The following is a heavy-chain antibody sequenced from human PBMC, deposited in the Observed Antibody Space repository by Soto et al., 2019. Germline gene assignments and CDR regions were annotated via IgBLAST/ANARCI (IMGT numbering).Heavy chain of an antibody. D-gene: IGHD6-13*01. CDR1: GFTFSSYS. J-gene: IGHJ4*02. CDR2: ISSSSSYI. CDR3: AREGIAAALDY. V-gene: IGHV3-21*01. Sequence: EVQLVESGGGLVQPGGSLRLSCAASGFTFSSYSMNWVRQAPGKGLEWVSSISSSSSYIYYADSVKGRFTISRDNAKNSPYLQVNSLRAEDTAVYYCAREGIAAALDYWGQGTLVTVSS.